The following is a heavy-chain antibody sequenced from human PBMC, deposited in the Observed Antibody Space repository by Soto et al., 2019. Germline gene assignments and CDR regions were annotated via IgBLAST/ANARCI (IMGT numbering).Heavy chain of an antibody. D-gene: IGHD6-13*01. CDR1: GGSISSGGYY. V-gene: IGHV4-31*03. J-gene: IGHJ4*02. CDR2: IYYSGST. Sequence: SETLSLTCTVSGGSISSGGYYWSWIRQHPGKGLEWFGYIYYSGSTYYNPSLKSRVTISVDTSKNQFSLKLSSVTAADTAVYYCAREAFGGIAAGTDYWGQGTLVTVSS. CDR3: AREAFGGIAAGTDY.